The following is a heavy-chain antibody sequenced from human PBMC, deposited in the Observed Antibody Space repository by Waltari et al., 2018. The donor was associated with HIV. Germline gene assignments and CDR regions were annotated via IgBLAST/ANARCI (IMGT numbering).Heavy chain of an antibody. CDR2: ISGSGGSK. Sequence: EVQLLESGGGLVQPGGSLRLSCAASGFTFSSYAMSWVRQAPGKGLEWVSAISGSGGSKYYADSVKGRFTISRDNSKNTLYLQMNSLRAEDTAVYYCAKGADYDSSGYYYDNYFDYWGQGTLVTVSS. CDR1: GFTFSSYA. CDR3: AKGADYDSSGYYYDNYFDY. V-gene: IGHV3-23*01. D-gene: IGHD3-22*01. J-gene: IGHJ4*02.